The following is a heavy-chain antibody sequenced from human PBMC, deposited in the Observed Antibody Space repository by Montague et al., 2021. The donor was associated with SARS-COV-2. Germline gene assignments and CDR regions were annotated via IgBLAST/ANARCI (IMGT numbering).Heavy chain of an antibody. J-gene: IGHJ4*02. Sequence: SETLSLTCTVSGGSVSSGGYYWSWIRQPPGKGLEWIGYIYYSGSTNYNPSLKSRVTISLDTSKNQFSPKLTSVTAADTAVYYCARESLAAAATRSDYWGQGLLVTVSS. CDR2: IYYSGST. CDR3: ARESLAAAATRSDY. CDR1: GGSVSSGGYY. V-gene: IGHV4-61*08. D-gene: IGHD6-13*01.